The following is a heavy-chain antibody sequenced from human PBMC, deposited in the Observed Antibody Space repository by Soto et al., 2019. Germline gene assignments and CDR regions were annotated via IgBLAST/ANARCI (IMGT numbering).Heavy chain of an antibody. J-gene: IGHJ4*02. Sequence: VQLVESGGGVVQPGRSLRLSCAASGFTFSDYAMHWVRQAPGKGLEWVAVVSHDGRNTHYADSVKGRFTISRDSSKNTVSLEMTSLRAEDNAVYYWAKGGRQWLVTSDVTYWGQGALVTVSS. CDR2: VSHDGRNT. CDR3: AKGGRQWLVTSDVTY. D-gene: IGHD6-19*01. V-gene: IGHV3-30*18. CDR1: GFTFSDYA.